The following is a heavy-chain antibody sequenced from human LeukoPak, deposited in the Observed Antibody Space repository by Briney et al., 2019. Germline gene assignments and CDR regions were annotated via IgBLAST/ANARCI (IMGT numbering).Heavy chain of an antibody. CDR2: ISGSGGST. V-gene: IGHV3-23*01. CDR1: GFTFSSSV. J-gene: IGHJ4*02. Sequence: GGSLRLTCAASGFTFSSSVVSWVGQAPGKGLERVAAISGSGGSTYYADSVKGRFTISRDNSKNTLYLQMNSLRAEDTAVYYCAKGGGSYYYDSSGFRYWGQGTLVTVSS. D-gene: IGHD3-22*01. CDR3: AKGGGSYYYDSSGFRY.